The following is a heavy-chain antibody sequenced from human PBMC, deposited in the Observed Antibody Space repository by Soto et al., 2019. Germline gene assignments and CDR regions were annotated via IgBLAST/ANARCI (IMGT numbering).Heavy chain of an antibody. CDR1: GGSISSSNW. Sequence: NPSETLSLTCAVSGGSISSSNWWSWVRQPPGKGLEWIGEIYHSGSTNYNPSLKSRVTISVDKSKNQFSLKLSSVTAADTAVYYCARWIHDYGDYFDYWGQGTLVTVSS. V-gene: IGHV4-4*02. CDR2: IYHSGST. CDR3: ARWIHDYGDYFDY. D-gene: IGHD4-17*01. J-gene: IGHJ4*02.